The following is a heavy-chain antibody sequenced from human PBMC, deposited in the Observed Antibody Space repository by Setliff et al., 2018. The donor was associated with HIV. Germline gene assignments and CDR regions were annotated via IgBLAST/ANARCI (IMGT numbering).Heavy chain of an antibody. D-gene: IGHD3-10*01. CDR3: AKDPPGDYNGMPGDI. V-gene: IGHV3-23*01. Sequence: LRLSCAASGFTFINYAMSWVRQAPGKGLEWVSLISGSGITTDYADSVKGRFIISRDNSKNTLYLQMNSLRADDTAVYYCAKDPPGDYNGMPGDIWGQGTMVTV. J-gene: IGHJ3*02. CDR1: GFTFINYA. CDR2: ISGSGITT.